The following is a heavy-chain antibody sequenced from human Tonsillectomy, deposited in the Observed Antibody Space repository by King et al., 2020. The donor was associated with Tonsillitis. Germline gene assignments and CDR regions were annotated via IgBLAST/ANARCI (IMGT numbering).Heavy chain of an antibody. CDR1: GFTFSNSA. Sequence: DVQLVESGGGLVQPGGSLRLSCAASGFTFSNSAMSWVRQAPGKGLEWVSVIYSGGSSTHYADSVKGRFTISRYNSMNTIYLQMNTLRVEDTAVYYCAKGLGLPVAGRNAFDLWGQGTMVTVSS. J-gene: IGHJ3*01. CDR2: IYSGGSST. D-gene: IGHD6-19*01. V-gene: IGHV3-23*03. CDR3: AKGLGLPVAGRNAFDL.